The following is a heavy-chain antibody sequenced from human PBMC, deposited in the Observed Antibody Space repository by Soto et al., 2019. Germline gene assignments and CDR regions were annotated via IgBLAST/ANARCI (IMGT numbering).Heavy chain of an antibody. CDR2: INPSGGST. V-gene: IGHV1-46*03. CDR1: GYTFTSYY. Sequence: ASVKVSCKASGYTFTSYYMHWVRQAPGQGLEWMGIINPSGGSTSYAQKFQGRVTMTRDTSTSPVYMELSSLRSEDTAVYYCASVLSPKYYDFWSGSDAFDIWGQGTMVTVSS. D-gene: IGHD3-3*01. CDR3: ASVLSPKYYDFWSGSDAFDI. J-gene: IGHJ3*02.